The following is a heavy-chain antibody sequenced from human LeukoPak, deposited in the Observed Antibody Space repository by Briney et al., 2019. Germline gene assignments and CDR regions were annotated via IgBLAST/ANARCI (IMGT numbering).Heavy chain of an antibody. D-gene: IGHD6-13*01. CDR2: ISSSSGYI. V-gene: IGHV3-21*01. J-gene: IGHJ4*02. CDR1: GFTFSSYS. CDR3: ARDGAADY. Sequence: GGSLRLSCAASGFTFSSYSMNWVRQAPGKGLEWVSSISSSSGYIYYADSVKGRFTISRDNAKNSLYLQMNSLRAEDTAVYYCARDGAADYWGQGTLVTVSS.